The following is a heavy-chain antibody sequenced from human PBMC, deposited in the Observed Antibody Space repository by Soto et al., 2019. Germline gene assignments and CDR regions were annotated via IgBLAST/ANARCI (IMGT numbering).Heavy chain of an antibody. V-gene: IGHV4-30-2*01. CDR3: ARVCSSSSGYYFDY. CDR2: IYHSGST. D-gene: IGHD6-6*01. Sequence: SETQCHTCTVSGGSIRSAGYSWIWILQTPGKGLEWIGYIYHSGSTYYNPSLKSRVTISVDRSKNQFSLKLSSVTAADTAVYYCARVCSSSSGYYFDYWGQGPLVTVSS. J-gene: IGHJ4*02. CDR1: GGSIRSAGYS.